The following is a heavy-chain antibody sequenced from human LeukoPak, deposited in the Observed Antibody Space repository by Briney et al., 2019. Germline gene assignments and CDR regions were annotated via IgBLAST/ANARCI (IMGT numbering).Heavy chain of an antibody. CDR2: ISSSSSYI. V-gene: IGHV3-21*01. Sequence: GGSLRLSCAASGFTFSSHSMNWVRQAPGKGLEWVSSISSSSSYIYYADSVKGRFTISRDNAKNSLYLQMNSLRAEDTAVYYCARGGVGPIFDPQDIDYWGQGTLVTVSS. CDR1: GFTFSSHS. D-gene: IGHD1-26*01. J-gene: IGHJ4*02. CDR3: ARGGVGPIFDPQDIDY.